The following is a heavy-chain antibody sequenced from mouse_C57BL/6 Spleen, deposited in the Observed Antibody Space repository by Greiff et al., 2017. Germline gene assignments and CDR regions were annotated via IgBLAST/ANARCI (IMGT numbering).Heavy chain of an antibody. D-gene: IGHD1-1*01. J-gene: IGHJ4*01. CDR3: ARRGITTVVANYAMDY. CDR1: GYTFTSYW. V-gene: IGHV1-61*01. Sequence: QVQLQQPGAELVRPGSSVKLSCKASGYTFTSYWMDWVKQRPGQGLEWIGNIYPSDSETHYNQKFKDKATLTVDKSSSTAYMQLSSLTSEGSAVYYCARRGITTVVANYAMDYWGQGTSVTVSS. CDR2: IYPSDSET.